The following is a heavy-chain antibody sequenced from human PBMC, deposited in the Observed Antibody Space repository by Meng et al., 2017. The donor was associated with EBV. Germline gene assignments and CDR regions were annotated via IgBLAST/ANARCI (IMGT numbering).Heavy chain of an antibody. Sequence: QVEVQQWGAGLLKPSATLSLTCADYGGSFSCYYWSCIRQAPGKGLEWIGEINHSGSTNYNPSLKSRVGISVDRSNNQISLTVSSVTAADTAVYDGACGGYGDYWCNFDHWGRGTLVTVSS. V-gene: IGHV4-34*01. J-gene: IGHJ2*01. D-gene: IGHD2-8*01. CDR3: ACGGYGDYWCNFDH. CDR2: INHSGST. CDR1: GGSFSCYY.